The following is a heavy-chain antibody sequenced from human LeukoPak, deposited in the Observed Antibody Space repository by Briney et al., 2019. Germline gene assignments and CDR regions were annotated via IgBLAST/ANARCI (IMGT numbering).Heavy chain of an antibody. CDR2: INSDGTSI. CDR1: GFTFSDYW. V-gene: IGHV3-74*01. J-gene: IGHJ4*02. CDR3: ARDRWNFDY. D-gene: IGHD4-23*01. Sequence: GGSLRLSCAASGFTFSDYWMHWVRQAPGKGLVWVSRINSDGTSISYADSVKGRFTISRDNTKNTLYLQMNSLRAEDSAVYYCARDRWNFDYWGQGILVTVSS.